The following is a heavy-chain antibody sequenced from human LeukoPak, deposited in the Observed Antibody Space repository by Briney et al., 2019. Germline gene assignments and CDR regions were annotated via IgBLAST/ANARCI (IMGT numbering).Heavy chain of an antibody. V-gene: IGHV1-2*02. CDR3: ARGVLAYSNYIHNWFDP. D-gene: IGHD4-11*01. CDR1: GYTFTGYY. J-gene: IGHJ5*02. CDR2: INPNSGGT. Sequence: ASVKVSCKASGYTFTGYYMHWVRQAPGQGLEWMGWINPNSGGTNYAQKFQGRVTMTRDTSISTAYMELSRLRSDDTAVYYCARGVLAYSNYIHNWFDPWGQGTLVTVSS.